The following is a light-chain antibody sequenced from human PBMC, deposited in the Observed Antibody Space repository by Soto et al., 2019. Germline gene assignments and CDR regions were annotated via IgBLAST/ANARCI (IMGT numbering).Light chain of an antibody. Sequence: DVVMTQSPLSLPVTLGQPASISCRSTQRLVYSDGNTYLSWFQQSPGHGPRRLIYKVSNRDTGVPDRFSGSGSDTDFSLKISRVEAEDVGVYYYMQHTHWPFTFGAGNNVGIE. CDR1: QRLVYSDGNTY. CDR2: KVS. CDR3: MQHTHWPFT. V-gene: IGKV2-30*01. J-gene: IGKJ3*01.